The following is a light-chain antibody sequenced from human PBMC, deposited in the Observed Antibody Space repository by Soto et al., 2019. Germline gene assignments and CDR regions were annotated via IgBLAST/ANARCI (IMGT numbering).Light chain of an antibody. J-gene: IGKJ3*01. Sequence: EIVMTQSPATLSVSPGERATLSCRASQSVSGNLAWYQQKPCQAPRLLIYAASTRATGIPARFSGSGSGTGFTLTISSLQSENFAVYYCQQYNNCPPISFGHATRVDIK. CDR2: AAS. CDR1: QSVSGN. CDR3: QQYNNCPPIS. V-gene: IGKV3-15*01.